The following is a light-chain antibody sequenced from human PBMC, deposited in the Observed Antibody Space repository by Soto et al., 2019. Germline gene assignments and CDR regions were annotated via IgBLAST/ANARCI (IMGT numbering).Light chain of an antibody. V-gene: IGKV3-11*01. J-gene: IGKJ5*01. CDR1: QRFSWY. CDR2: DAS. Sequence: ELVLTQSPATLSLSPGDRATLSCRSSQRFSWYLDLAWYQQKPGQAPRLLIHDASSRATGIPARFSGSGSGTDFTLTITSLEPEDFAVYYCQQRTEWPPSITFGQGTRLEIK. CDR3: QQRTEWPPSIT.